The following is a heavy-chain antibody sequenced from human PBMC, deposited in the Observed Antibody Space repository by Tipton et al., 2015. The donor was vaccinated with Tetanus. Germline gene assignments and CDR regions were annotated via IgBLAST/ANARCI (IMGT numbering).Heavy chain of an antibody. J-gene: IGHJ4*02. CDR2: SWKDGTDK. CDR3: AGEADCSGGSCFSGDFDN. V-gene: IGHV3-33*01. D-gene: IGHD2-15*01. Sequence: SLRLSCAASGFIFSSYGIHWVRQAPGKGLEWVAVSWKDGTDKYYADSLKGRFTISRDNSKNTLYLQMNSLRAEDTAVFYCAGEADCSGGSCFSGDFDNWGQGTQVTVSS. CDR1: GFIFSSYG.